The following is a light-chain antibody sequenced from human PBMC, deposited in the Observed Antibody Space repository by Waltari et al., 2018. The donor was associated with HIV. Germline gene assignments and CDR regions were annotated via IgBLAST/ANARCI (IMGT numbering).Light chain of an antibody. J-gene: IGKJ5*01. CDR1: ESLLHSDGKTY. CDR3: MQSMKLPLT. Sequence: VTPGQPASISCKSSESLLHSDGKTYLFWYLQKAGQPPQLLIFEVSTRFSGVPDRFSGSGSGTDFTLRISRVEAGDVGIYYCMQSMKLPLTFGQGTRLDIK. V-gene: IGKV2D-29*01. CDR2: EVS.